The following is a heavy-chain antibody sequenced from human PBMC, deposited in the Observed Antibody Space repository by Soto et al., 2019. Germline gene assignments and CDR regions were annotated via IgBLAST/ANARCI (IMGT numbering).Heavy chain of an antibody. Sequence: GGSLRLSCAASGFTLSTYWMNWVRQAPGKGLEWVANIKQDGSEKSYVDSVKGRFTISRDNSKNTLYLQMNSLRAEDTAVYYCAKDLSLYGGRHDYWGQGTLVTVSS. CDR2: IKQDGSEK. D-gene: IGHD2-15*01. J-gene: IGHJ4*02. V-gene: IGHV3-7*03. CDR1: GFTLSTYW. CDR3: AKDLSLYGGRHDY.